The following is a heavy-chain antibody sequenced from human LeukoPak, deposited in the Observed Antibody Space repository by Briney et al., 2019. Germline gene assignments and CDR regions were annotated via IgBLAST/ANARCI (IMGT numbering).Heavy chain of an antibody. CDR2: ISSSSSTI. CDR1: GFTFSSFG. D-gene: IGHD4-23*01. J-gene: IGHJ3*02. CDR3: ARDTLEYSNSPDALDI. Sequence: PGGSLRLSCAASGFTFSSFGMNWVRQAPGKGLEWVSYISSSSSTIYYADSVKGRFTISRDNAKNSLYMQMESLRDEDTAIYYCARDTLEYSNSPDALDIWGQGTMVTVSS. V-gene: IGHV3-48*02.